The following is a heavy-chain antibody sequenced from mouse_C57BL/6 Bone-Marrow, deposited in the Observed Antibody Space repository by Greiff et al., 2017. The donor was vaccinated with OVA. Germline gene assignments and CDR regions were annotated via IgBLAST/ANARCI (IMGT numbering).Heavy chain of an antibody. D-gene: IGHD1-1*01. CDR2: IYPRDGST. J-gene: IGHJ2*01. Sequence: QVQLKESDAELVKPGASVKISCKVSGYTFTDHTIHWMKQRPEQGLEWIGYIYPRDGSTKYNEKFKGKATLTADKSSSTAYMQLNSLTSEDSAFDFCARAATVASYYFDYWGQGTTLTVSS. CDR1: GYTFTDHT. CDR3: ARAATVASYYFDY. V-gene: IGHV1-78*01.